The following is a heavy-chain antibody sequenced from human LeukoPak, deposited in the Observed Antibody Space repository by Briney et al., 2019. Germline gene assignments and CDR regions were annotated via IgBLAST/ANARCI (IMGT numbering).Heavy chain of an antibody. CDR1: GFTFDDYA. V-gene: IGHV3-9*01. D-gene: IGHD2-2*01. J-gene: IGHJ5*02. CDR3: AKDSSSTSSNWFDP. Sequence: PGGSLRLSCAASGFTFDDYAMHWVRQAPGKGLEWVSGISWNSGSIGYADPVKGRFTISRDNAKNSLYLQMNSLRAEDTALYYCAKDSSSTSSNWFDPWGQGTLVTVSS. CDR2: ISWNSGSI.